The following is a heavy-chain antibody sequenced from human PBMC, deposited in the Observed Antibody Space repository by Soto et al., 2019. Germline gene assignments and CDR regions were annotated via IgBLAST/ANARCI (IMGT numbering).Heavy chain of an antibody. Sequence: QVQLVQSGAEVKKPGASVKVSCKASGYTFTNYGISWVRQAPGQGLEWMGWINAYNGNTMSAQKLQGRVTLTTDTSTSTAYMELRSLRSDDTAVYYCARDAAAGLNDCWGQGTLVTVSS. D-gene: IGHD6-13*01. J-gene: IGHJ4*02. V-gene: IGHV1-18*01. CDR1: GYTFTNYG. CDR3: ARDAAAGLNDC. CDR2: INAYNGNT.